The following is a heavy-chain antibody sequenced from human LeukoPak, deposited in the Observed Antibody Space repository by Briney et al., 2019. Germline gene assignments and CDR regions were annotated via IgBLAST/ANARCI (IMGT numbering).Heavy chain of an antibody. Sequence: PSETLSLTCTVSGASITSSSYYWGWIRQPPGTGLEWIGSNYYSGNTYHNPSLKSRVTISVDTSKKQFSLRLSSVTAADTAVYYCARQLLIFDSSAFDFWGQGTLVTVSS. CDR3: ARQLLIFDSSAFDF. CDR2: NYYSGNT. CDR1: GASITSSSYY. J-gene: IGHJ4*02. D-gene: IGHD3-22*01. V-gene: IGHV4-39*01.